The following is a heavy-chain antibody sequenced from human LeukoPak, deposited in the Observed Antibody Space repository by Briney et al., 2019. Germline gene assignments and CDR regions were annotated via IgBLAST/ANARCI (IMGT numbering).Heavy chain of an antibody. CDR2: MNPNSGNT. CDR1: GFTFTSYD. V-gene: IGHV1-8*01. Sequence: ASVKVSCKASGFTFTSYDINWVRQAPGQGLEWMGWMNPNSGNTRYAQKVQGRITMTRDTSISTAYMELSSLRSEDTAVYYCARGPTLVRGVIMPDSVGGMDVWGQGTTVTVSS. D-gene: IGHD3-10*01. J-gene: IGHJ6*02. CDR3: ARGPTLVRGVIMPDSVGGMDV.